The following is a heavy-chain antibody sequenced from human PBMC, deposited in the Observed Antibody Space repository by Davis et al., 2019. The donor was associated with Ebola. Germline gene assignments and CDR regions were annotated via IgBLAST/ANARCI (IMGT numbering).Heavy chain of an antibody. CDR3: ARAPGIAARQWYFDY. Sequence: SVKVSCKASGGTFTSYGISWVRQAPGQGLEWMGGIIPIFGTANYAQKFQGRVTITADESTSTAYMELSSLRSEDTAVYYCARAPGIAARQWYFDYWGQGTLVTVSS. J-gene: IGHJ4*02. D-gene: IGHD6-13*01. V-gene: IGHV1-69*13. CDR1: GGTFTSYG. CDR2: IIPIFGTA.